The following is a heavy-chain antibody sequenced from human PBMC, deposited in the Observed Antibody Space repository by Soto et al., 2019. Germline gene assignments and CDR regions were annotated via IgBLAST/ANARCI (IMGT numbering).Heavy chain of an antibody. CDR2: IRAYNGYT. V-gene: IGHV1-18*04. CDR3: ARASDGYRSGWYVGYFDF. D-gene: IGHD6-19*01. CDR1: GYTFTSYG. Sequence: ASVKVSCKASGYTFTSYGISWVRQAPGQGLEWMGWIRAYNGYTNYAQKFQGRVTVTTDTSTSTAYMELRNLISDDTAIYYCARASDGYRSGWYVGYFDFWGQGTLVTVSS. J-gene: IGHJ4*02.